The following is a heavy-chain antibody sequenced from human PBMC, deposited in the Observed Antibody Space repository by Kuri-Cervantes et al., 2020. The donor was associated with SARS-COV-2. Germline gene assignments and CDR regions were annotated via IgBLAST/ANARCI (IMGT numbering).Heavy chain of an antibody. CDR3: ARLDGIELWLRSLYYMDV. V-gene: IGHV3-21*01. J-gene: IGHJ6*03. CDR2: TIVGNSNT. D-gene: IGHD5-18*01. Sequence: GESLKISCVASGFTFSNYNMNWVRQAPGKGLEWISSTIVGNSNTYYADSVKGRFTISRDNADNSLYLQMNSLRAEDTAVYYCARLDGIELWLRSLYYMDVWGKGTAVTVSS. CDR1: GFTFSNYN.